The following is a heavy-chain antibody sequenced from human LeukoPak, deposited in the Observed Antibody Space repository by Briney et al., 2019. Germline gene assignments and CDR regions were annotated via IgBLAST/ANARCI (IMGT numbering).Heavy chain of an antibody. CDR1: GFTFSSYS. CDR2: ISSSSSYI. V-gene: IGHV3-21*01. Sequence: GGSLRLSCAASGFTFSSYSMNWVRQAPGKGLEWVSSISSSSSYIYYADSVKGRFTISRDNAKNSLYLQMNSLRAEDTAVYYCARDFPGTDAGCFDYWGQGTLVTVSS. D-gene: IGHD6-13*01. CDR3: ARDFPGTDAGCFDY. J-gene: IGHJ4*02.